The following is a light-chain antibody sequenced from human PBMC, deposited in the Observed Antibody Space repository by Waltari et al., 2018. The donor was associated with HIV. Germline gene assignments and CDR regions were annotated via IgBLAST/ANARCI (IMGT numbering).Light chain of an antibody. J-gene: IGKJ3*01. CDR2: SAS. CDR1: QNIHTF. CDR3: LQTDSMPLT. V-gene: IGKV1-39*01. Sequence: DIQMTQSPSSLSASVGDRVSITCRAGQNIHTFFNWYQQQPGSAPKLLIFSASRLPSGVPSRFSGSGSETDFTLTIDNLQVEDFATYYCLQTDSMPLTFGPGTKVD.